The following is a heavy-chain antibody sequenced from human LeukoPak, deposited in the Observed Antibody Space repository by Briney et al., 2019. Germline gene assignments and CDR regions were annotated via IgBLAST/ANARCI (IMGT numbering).Heavy chain of an antibody. CDR2: IIPFFGAP. Sequence: SVKVSCKASGGTFNTYAITWVRQAPGQGLEWMGGIIPFFGAPNYAQKFQGRVTLIADESTSTAYMELSSLTSEDTAVYYCAREKWEPPYYYFGLDVWGQGTTVTVSS. J-gene: IGHJ6*02. V-gene: IGHV1-69*13. CDR3: AREKWEPPYYYFGLDV. D-gene: IGHD1-26*01. CDR1: GGTFNTYA.